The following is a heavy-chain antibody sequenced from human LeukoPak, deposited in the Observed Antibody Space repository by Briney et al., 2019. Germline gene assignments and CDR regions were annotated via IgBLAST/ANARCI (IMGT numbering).Heavy chain of an antibody. CDR1: GGSISSSSYY. J-gene: IGHJ4*02. D-gene: IGHD3-16*02. CDR3: ARGAYDYVWGSYRYIFDY. V-gene: IGHV4-39*07. Sequence: SETLSLTCTVSGGSISSSSYYWGWIRQPPGKGLEWIGSIYYSGSTYYNPSLKSRVTISVDTSKNQFSLKLSSVTAADTAVYYCARGAYDYVWGSYRYIFDYWGQGTLVTVSS. CDR2: IYYSGST.